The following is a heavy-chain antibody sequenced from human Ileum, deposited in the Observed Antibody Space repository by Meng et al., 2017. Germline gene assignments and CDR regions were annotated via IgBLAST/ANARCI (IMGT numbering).Heavy chain of an antibody. CDR1: GDSISSGSYY. Sequence: HVHMPSSGPGLVTPSQTLSLTVTCSGDSISSGSYYWSWIRQPAGKGLEWIGRIYTSGSTNYNPSLKSRVTISVDTSKNQFSLKLSSVTAADTAVYYCARDKGGATGVFDYWGQGTLVTVSS. CDR3: ARDKGGATGVFDY. V-gene: IGHV4-61*02. CDR2: IYTSGST. D-gene: IGHD1-26*01. J-gene: IGHJ4*02.